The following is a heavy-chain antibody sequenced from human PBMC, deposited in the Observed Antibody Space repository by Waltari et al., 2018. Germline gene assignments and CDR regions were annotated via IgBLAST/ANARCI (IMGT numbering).Heavy chain of an antibody. V-gene: IGHV1-2*02. Sequence: QVLLVQSGAEVKKPGASVKVSCKASGYIFTNSYLHWVRQAPGQGPEWMGWVNPDTGNAKYAHSFRGRVTMTWDTSINTAFMDLSGLKSDDTAVYYCARDRTTMAARPGDYWGQGTLVTVSS. CDR3: ARDRTTMAARPGDY. CDR1: GYIFTNSY. CDR2: VNPDTGNA. D-gene: IGHD6-6*01. J-gene: IGHJ4*02.